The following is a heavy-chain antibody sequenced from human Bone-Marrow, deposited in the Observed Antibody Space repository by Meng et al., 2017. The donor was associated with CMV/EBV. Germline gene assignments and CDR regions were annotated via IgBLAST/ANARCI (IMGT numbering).Heavy chain of an antibody. V-gene: IGHV3-21*01. Sequence: GESLKISCAASGFTFSSYSMSWVRQAPGKGLEWVSSISSSSSYIYYADSVRGRFTFSRDNAKNSLYLQMNSLRAEDTAVYYCARGSGYQFDYWGQGTLVTVSS. CDR3: ARGSGYQFDY. J-gene: IGHJ4*02. CDR2: ISSSSSYI. D-gene: IGHD3-22*01. CDR1: GFTFSSYS.